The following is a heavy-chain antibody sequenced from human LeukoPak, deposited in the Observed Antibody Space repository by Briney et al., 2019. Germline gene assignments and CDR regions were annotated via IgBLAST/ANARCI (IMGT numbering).Heavy chain of an antibody. CDR1: GGSISSYY. CDR3: ARGRFELPY. D-gene: IGHD2-15*01. V-gene: IGHV4-59*01. Sequence: SETLSLTCTVSGGSISSYYWSWIRRPPGKGLEWIGYIYYSGSTNYNPSLKSRVAMSVDTSNNQFFLRLTSVTAADTALYYCARGRFELPYWGQGTLVTVSS. CDR2: IYYSGST. J-gene: IGHJ4*02.